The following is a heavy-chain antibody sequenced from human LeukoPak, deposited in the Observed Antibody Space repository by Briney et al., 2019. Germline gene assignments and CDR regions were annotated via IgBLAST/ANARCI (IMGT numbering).Heavy chain of an antibody. CDR2: IYYSGST. V-gene: IGHV4-59*01. CDR1: GGSFSGYY. J-gene: IGHJ4*02. D-gene: IGHD2-2*01. CDR3: ARNPKDIVVVPVAWFDY. Sequence: SETLSLTCAVYGGSFSGYYWSWIRQPPGKGLEWIGYIYYSGSTNYNPSLKSRVTISVDTSKNQFSLKLSSVTAADTAVYYCARNPKDIVVVPVAWFDYWGQGTLVTVSS.